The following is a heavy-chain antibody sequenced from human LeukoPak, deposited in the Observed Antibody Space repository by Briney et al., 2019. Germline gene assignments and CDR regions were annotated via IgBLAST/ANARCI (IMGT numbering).Heavy chain of an antibody. CDR2: IYASGTI. CDR3: ARVVASYRNYYYMDV. D-gene: IGHD3-10*01. CDR1: GGSICIYN. V-gene: IGHV4-4*07. Sequence: PSETLSLTCADSGGSICIYNWSWIRQPAGKGLEWIGRIYASGTITYNPYLKRRVTMSVDTSKNHFSLKLSSVTAADTAVYYCARVVASYRNYYYMDVWGKGTTVTVSS. J-gene: IGHJ6*03.